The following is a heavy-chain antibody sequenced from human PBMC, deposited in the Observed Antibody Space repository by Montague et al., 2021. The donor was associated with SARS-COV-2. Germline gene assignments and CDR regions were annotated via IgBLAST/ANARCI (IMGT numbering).Heavy chain of an antibody. CDR1: GATISSDY. CDR3: ARTSDPSNFDSAGYYGAFDV. Sequence: SETLSLTCIVSGATISSDYWCWIRQSPGKGLEWIGYMSYSGSATYNPSLASRVAISRDTSKNQFSLTLIPATAADTAIYYCARTSDPSNFDSAGYYGAFDVWGQGTTVIVSS. V-gene: IGHV4-59*01. CDR2: MSYSGSA. J-gene: IGHJ3*01. D-gene: IGHD3-22*01.